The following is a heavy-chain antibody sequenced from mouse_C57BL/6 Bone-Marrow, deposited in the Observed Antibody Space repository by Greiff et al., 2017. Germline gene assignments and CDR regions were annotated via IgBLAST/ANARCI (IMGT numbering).Heavy chain of an antibody. CDR2: ISSGGDYI. J-gene: IGHJ3*01. CDR1: GFTFSSYA. V-gene: IGHV5-9-1*02. D-gene: IGHD1-1*01. Sequence: EVMLVESGEGLVKPGGSLKLSCAASGFTFSSYAMSWVRQTPEKRLEWVAYISSGGDYIYYADTVKGRFTISRDNARNTLYLQMSSLKSEDTAMYYCTRDRSHYYGSSLFAYWGQGTLVTVSA. CDR3: TRDRSHYYGSSLFAY.